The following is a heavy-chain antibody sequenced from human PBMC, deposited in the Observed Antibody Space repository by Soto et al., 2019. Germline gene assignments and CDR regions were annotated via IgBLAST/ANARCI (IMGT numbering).Heavy chain of an antibody. D-gene: IGHD1-26*01. V-gene: IGHV4-30-4*01. Sequence: SETLSLTCTVSGGSISSGDYYWSWIRQPPGKGLEWIGYIYYSGSTYYNPSLKSRVTISVDTSKNQFSLKLSSVTAADTAVYYCARFNSGSYYEAFDIWGQGTMVTVS. CDR1: GGSISSGDYY. CDR2: IYYSGST. CDR3: ARFNSGSYYEAFDI. J-gene: IGHJ3*02.